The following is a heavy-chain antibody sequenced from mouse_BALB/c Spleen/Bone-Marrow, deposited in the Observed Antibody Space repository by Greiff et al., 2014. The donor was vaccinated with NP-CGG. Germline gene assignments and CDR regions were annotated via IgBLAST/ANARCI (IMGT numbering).Heavy chain of an antibody. CDR3: ARNGDWVFAY. V-gene: IGHV1-5*01. D-gene: IGHD4-1*01. Sequence: EVQLQQSGTVLARPGASLRMSCKASGYTFTNYWINWIKQRPGQGLEWIGAIYPGNNDVKYTQKFKAKAKLTAVTSTSTADMELSSLTNEDSAVYYCARNGDWVFAYWGQGTLVTVSA. J-gene: IGHJ3*01. CDR2: IYPGNNDV. CDR1: GYTFTNYW.